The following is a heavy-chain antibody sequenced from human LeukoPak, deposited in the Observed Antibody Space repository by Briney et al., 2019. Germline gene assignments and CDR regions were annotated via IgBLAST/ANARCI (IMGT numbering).Heavy chain of an antibody. D-gene: IGHD1-1*01. CDR1: GFTFSIYG. Sequence: QPGGSLRLSCAASGFTFSIYGMHWVRPAPGKGLEWVAVMWYDGSNKYYADSVKGRFTISRDNSKNTLYLQMNSLRAEDTAVYYCAKSLLTGTVYFQHWGQGTLVTVSS. J-gene: IGHJ1*01. CDR2: MWYDGSNK. V-gene: IGHV3-33*06. CDR3: AKSLLTGTVYFQH.